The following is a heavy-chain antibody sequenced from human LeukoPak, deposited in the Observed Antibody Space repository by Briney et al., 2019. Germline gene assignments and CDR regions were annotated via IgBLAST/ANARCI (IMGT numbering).Heavy chain of an antibody. Sequence: SETLSLTCSVSGGSITSRSYYWGWIRQPPGKGLEWIGSIYYSGTTYYSPSLKSRVTISVDTSKNQFSLKLSSVTAADTAVYYCARDLDYYGSGSYYNVEPPDVWGQGTTVTVSS. J-gene: IGHJ6*02. CDR2: IYYSGTT. V-gene: IGHV4-39*07. CDR3: ARDLDYYGSGSYYNVEPPDV. CDR1: GGSITSRSYY. D-gene: IGHD3-10*01.